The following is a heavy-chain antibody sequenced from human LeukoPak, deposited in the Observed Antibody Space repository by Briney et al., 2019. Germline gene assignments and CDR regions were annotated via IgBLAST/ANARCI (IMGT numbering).Heavy chain of an antibody. V-gene: IGHV4-39*06. Sequence: PSETLSLTCTVSGRSLSSSSYYWGWLRQPPGKGLEWIGSINYRGSTYYNPSLKIRVTISVDKSKKQFTLNVNSVTAADTAVYYCARDNSYMDVWGKGTTVTVSS. CDR2: INYRGST. CDR3: ARDNSYMDV. J-gene: IGHJ6*03. D-gene: IGHD4-11*01. CDR1: GRSLSSSSYY.